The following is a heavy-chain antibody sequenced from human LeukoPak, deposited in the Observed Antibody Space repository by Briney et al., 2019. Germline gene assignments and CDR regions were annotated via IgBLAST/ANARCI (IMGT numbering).Heavy chain of an antibody. CDR1: GFTFSEFE. CDR3: TRGLVV. V-gene: IGHV3-48*03. CDR2: ISSGGTTI. Sequence: PGGSLRLSCAPSGFTFSEFEMNWVPQAPGKGLEWVSDISSGGTTIFYADSVKGRFTISRDNAKNSLYLQMNSLRDEDTAIYYCTRGLVVWGQGALVTVSS. D-gene: IGHD2-2*01. J-gene: IGHJ4*02.